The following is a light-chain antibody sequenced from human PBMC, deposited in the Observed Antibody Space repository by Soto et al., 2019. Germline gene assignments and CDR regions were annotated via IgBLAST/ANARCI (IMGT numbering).Light chain of an antibody. CDR2: GAS. CDR1: QSVSSSY. V-gene: IGKV3-20*01. Sequence: EIVLTQSPGTLSLSPGERATLSCRASQSVSSSYLAWYQQKPGQAPRLLIYGASSRATGIPDRFSGSGSGTDCTLTTSRLEPEDFAVYYCQQYGSSPQTFGQGTKGEIK. CDR3: QQYGSSPQT. J-gene: IGKJ1*01.